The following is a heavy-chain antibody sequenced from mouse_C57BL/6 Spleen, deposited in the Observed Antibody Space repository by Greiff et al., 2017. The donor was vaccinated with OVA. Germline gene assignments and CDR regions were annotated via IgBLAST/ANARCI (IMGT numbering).Heavy chain of an antibody. CDR1: GYTFTSYT. D-gene: IGHD2-5*01. J-gene: IGHJ4*01. Sequence: VQRVESGAELARPGASVKMSCKASGYTFTSYTMHWVKQRPGQGLEWIGYINPSSGYTKYNQKFKDKATLTADKSSSTAYMQLSSLTSEDSAVYYCARQDYSNYNYAMDYWGQGTSVTVSS. CDR2: INPSSGYT. V-gene: IGHV1-4*01. CDR3: ARQDYSNYNYAMDY.